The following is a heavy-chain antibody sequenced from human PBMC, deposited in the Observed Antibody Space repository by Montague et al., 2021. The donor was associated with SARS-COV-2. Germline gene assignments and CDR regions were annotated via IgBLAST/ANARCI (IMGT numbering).Heavy chain of an antibody. D-gene: IGHD4-23*01. CDR2: INHSGTT. J-gene: IGHJ4*02. CDR3: ARWDPQTLTLIGLRGKSASDY. Sequence: SETLSLTCAVYGGSSSGYYWTWIRQSPGKGLEWIAEINHSGTTNYNFNPSLRSRVTISVDTSKSQFSLKLTSVTAADTGVYYCARWDPQTLTLIGLRGKSASDYWGQGTLVTVPS. V-gene: IGHV4-34*01. CDR1: GGSSSGYY.